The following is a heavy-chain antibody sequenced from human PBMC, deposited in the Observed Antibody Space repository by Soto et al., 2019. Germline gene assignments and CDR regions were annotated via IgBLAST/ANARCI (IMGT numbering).Heavy chain of an antibody. CDR3: ARDGRYYDILTGYSKGYYLDY. V-gene: IGHV3-7*01. D-gene: IGHD3-9*01. Sequence: EVQLVESGGGLVQPGGSLRLSCAASGFTFSSYWMSWVRQAPGKGLEWVANIKQDGSEKYYVDSVKGRFTISRDNAKNSLYPQVNSLRVEDTAVYYCARDGRYYDILTGYSKGYYLDYWGQGTQVTVSS. CDR1: GFTFSSYW. CDR2: IKQDGSEK. J-gene: IGHJ4*02.